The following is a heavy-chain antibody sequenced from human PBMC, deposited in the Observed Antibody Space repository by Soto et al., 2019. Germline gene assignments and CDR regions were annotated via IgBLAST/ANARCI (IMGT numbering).Heavy chain of an antibody. Sequence: QITLKESGPTLVKPTQTLTLTCTFSGFSLSTSGVGVGWIRQPPGKALEWLALIYWDDDKRYSPSLKSRLTITKDTSKNQVVLTMTNTDPVDTATYYCAHLTYYYDSSGYYYSFFDYWGQGTLVTVSS. CDR2: IYWDDDK. J-gene: IGHJ4*02. V-gene: IGHV2-5*02. CDR1: GFSLSTSGVG. CDR3: AHLTYYYDSSGYYYSFFDY. D-gene: IGHD3-22*01.